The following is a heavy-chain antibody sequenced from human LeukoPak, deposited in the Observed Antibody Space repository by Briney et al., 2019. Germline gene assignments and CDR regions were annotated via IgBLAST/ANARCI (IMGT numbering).Heavy chain of an antibody. CDR1: GFTFSNYW. Sequence: TGGSLRLSCAASGFTFSNYWMSWVRQVPGKGLEWVANIKQDGREKYYVDPVKGRFTISRDNAKNSLFLQMNSLRAEDTAVYYCARKGELERRRSWDYWGQGTLVTVSS. CDR2: IKQDGREK. CDR3: ARKGELERRRSWDY. D-gene: IGHD1-1*01. V-gene: IGHV3-7*03. J-gene: IGHJ4*02.